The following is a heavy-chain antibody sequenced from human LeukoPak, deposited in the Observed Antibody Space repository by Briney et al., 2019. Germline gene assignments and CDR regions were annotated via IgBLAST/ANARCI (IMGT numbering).Heavy chain of an antibody. J-gene: IGHJ5*02. CDR2: IYYSGST. V-gene: IGHV4-59*01. CDR1: GGSINNYY. D-gene: IGHD6-19*01. CDR3: ARAEEAYSSAWYTSSWFDP. Sequence: SETLSLTCTVSGGSINNYYWNWIRQPPGKGLEWIGYIYYSGSTNYNPSLRSRVTVSLDTSKKQFSLNLSSVTAVDTAIYYCARAEEAYSSAWYTSSWFDPWGQGTLVTVSS.